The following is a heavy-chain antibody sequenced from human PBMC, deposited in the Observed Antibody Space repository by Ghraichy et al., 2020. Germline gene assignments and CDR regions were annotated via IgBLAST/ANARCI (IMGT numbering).Heavy chain of an antibody. V-gene: IGHV4-59*01. CDR2: IYHSGST. D-gene: IGHD1-26*01. Sequence: SETLSLTCNVSGGSISNYYWNWIRQSPGKGLEWIGNIYHSGSTNYNPSLKSRVTISVDTSKNQFSLKMSSVTAADTAVYYCARTVREIQTDVWGQGTTVTVS. CDR3: ARTVREIQTDV. CDR1: GGSISNYY. J-gene: IGHJ6*02.